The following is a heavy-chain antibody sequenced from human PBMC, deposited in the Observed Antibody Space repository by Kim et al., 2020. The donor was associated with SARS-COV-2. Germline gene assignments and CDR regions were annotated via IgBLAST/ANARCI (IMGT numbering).Heavy chain of an antibody. CDR3: ATAHALWSAPAGAGPDYYYYYGMDV. D-gene: IGHD6-13*01. Sequence: ASVKVSCKVSGYTLTELSMHWVRQAPGKGLEWMGGFDPEDGETIYAQKFQGRVTMTEDTSTDTAYMELSSLRSEDTAVYYCATAHALWSAPAGAGPDYYYYYGMDVGGQGTTVTVSS. CDR2: FDPEDGET. V-gene: IGHV1-24*01. J-gene: IGHJ6*02. CDR1: GYTLTELS.